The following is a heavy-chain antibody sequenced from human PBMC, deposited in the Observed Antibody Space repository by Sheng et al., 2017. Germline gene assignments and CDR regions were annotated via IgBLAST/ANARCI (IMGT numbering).Heavy chain of an antibody. J-gene: IGHJ4*02. D-gene: IGHD1-26*01. Sequence: QVQLQQWGAGLLKPSETLSLTCAVYGGSFSGYYWSWIRQPPGKGLEWIGEINHSGSTNYNPSLKSRVTISGDTSKKQFSLELRSVTAADTAVYYCARGPRHSGSLGWGQGTLVTVSS. CDR3: ARGPRHSGSLG. V-gene: IGHV4-34*02. CDR2: INHSGST. CDR1: GGSFSGYY.